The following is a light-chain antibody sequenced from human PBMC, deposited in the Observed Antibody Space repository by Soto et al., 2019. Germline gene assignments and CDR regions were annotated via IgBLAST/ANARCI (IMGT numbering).Light chain of an antibody. CDR2: DNS. V-gene: IGLV1-51*01. CDR1: SSNIGNNY. Sequence: SVLTQPPSVSAAPGQKVTISCSGSSSNIGNNYVSWYQQLPGAAPKVFIFDNSKRPSGIPDRFSGSKSGTSATLGITGLQTGDEADYYCGTWDSSLSAVVFGGGTKLTVL. J-gene: IGLJ2*01. CDR3: GTWDSSLSAVV.